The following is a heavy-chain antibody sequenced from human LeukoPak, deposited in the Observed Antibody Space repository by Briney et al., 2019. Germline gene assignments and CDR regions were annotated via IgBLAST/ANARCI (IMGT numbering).Heavy chain of an antibody. Sequence: ASVKVSCKASGYTFTSYYMHWVRQAPGQGLEWMGIINPSGGSTSYAQKFQGRVTMTRDMSTSTVYMELSSMRSEATAVYYCARDGFDYSNYGLPDYWGQGTLVTVSS. CDR3: ARDGFDYSNYGLPDY. J-gene: IGHJ4*02. V-gene: IGHV1-46*01. CDR2: INPSGGST. CDR1: GYTFTSYY. D-gene: IGHD4-11*01.